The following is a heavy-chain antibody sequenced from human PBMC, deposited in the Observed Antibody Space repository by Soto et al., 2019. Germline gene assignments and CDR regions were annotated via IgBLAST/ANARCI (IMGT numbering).Heavy chain of an antibody. CDR1: GYSIASGYY. J-gene: IGHJ6*02. Sequence: PSETLSLTCAVSGYSIASGYYWACIRQSPGKGLEWIGSIYHAGSGYYNPSLNSRVAVSLDASKNHFSLKLTSVTAADTAVYYCARSFDYYGMDVWGQGTTVTVSS. CDR2: IYHAGSG. V-gene: IGHV4-38-2*01. CDR3: ARSFDYYGMDV.